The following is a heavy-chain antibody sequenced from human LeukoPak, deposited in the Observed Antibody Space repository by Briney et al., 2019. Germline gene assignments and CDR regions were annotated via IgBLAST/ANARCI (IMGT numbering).Heavy chain of an antibody. CDR1: GGSVSSGSYY. J-gene: IGHJ4*02. Sequence: SETLSLTCTVSGGSVSSGSYYWSWIRQPPGKGLEWIGYIYYSGSTNYNPSLKSRVTISVDTSKNQFSLKLSPVTAADTAVYYCARYEQWLARNDYWGQGTLVTVSS. V-gene: IGHV4-61*01. CDR3: ARYEQWLARNDY. CDR2: IYYSGST. D-gene: IGHD6-19*01.